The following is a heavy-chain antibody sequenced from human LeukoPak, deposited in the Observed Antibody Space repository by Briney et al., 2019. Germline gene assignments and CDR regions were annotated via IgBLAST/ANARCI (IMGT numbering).Heavy chain of an antibody. D-gene: IGHD6-19*01. V-gene: IGHV2-70*11. J-gene: IGHJ4*02. CDR3: ARILDSSGWYEGDY. CDR2: IDWDDDK. Sequence: SGPALVKSTQTLTLTCTFSGFSLSTSGMCVSWIRQPPGKALEWLARIDWDDDKYYSTSLKTRLTISKDTSKNQVVLTMTNMDPVDTATYYCARILDSSGWYEGDYWGQGTLVTVSS. CDR1: GFSLSTSGMC.